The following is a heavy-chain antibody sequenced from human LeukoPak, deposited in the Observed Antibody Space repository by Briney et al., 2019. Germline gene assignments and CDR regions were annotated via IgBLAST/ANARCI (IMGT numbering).Heavy chain of an antibody. CDR2: IYSVGTT. CDR3: ARDGRGYSYGYYY. CDR1: GFAVSSNY. D-gene: IGHD5-18*01. Sequence: GGSLRLSCAASGFAVSSNYISWVRQAPGKGLEWVSIIYSVGTTYYADSVKGRFTISRDNSKNTLYLQMNSLRAEDTAVYYCARDGRGYSYGYYYWGQGTLVTVSS. J-gene: IGHJ4*02. V-gene: IGHV3-53*01.